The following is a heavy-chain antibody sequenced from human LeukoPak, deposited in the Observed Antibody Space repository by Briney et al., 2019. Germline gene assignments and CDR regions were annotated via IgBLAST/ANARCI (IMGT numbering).Heavy chain of an antibody. J-gene: IGHJ4*02. CDR3: ARERRCSGGSCYPPAFDD. CDR2: IKLDGSEK. V-gene: IGHV3-7*01. CDR1: GFTFSTYW. D-gene: IGHD2-15*01. Sequence: GGSLRLSCAASGFTFSTYWMSWVRQAPGKGLEWVANIKLDGSEKYYVDSVKGRFTISRDNAKNSLYLQMNSLRAEDTAVYYCARERRCSGGSCYPPAFDDWGQGTLVTVSS.